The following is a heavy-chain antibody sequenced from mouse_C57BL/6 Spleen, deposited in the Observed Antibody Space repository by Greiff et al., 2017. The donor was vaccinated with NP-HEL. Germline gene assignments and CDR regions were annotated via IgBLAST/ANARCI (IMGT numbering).Heavy chain of an antibody. CDR2: IYPRSGST. J-gene: IGHJ3*01. CDR3: ARGGEGD. CDR1: GYTFTSYV. Sequence: QVQLQQSGAELARPGASVKLSCKASGYTFTSYVISWVKQRTGQGLEWIGEIYPRSGSTYYNEKFKGKATLTADKSSSTAYMELRSLASEDSAGDCCARGGEGDWGQGTLVTVSA. V-gene: IGHV1-81*01.